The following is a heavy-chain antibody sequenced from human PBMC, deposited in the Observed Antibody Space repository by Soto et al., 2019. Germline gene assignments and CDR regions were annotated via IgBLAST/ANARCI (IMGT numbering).Heavy chain of an antibody. CDR1: GFTFSVSG. J-gene: IGHJ5*01. CDR3: TKTDLSSSNRSPWFDS. D-gene: IGHD6-13*01. V-gene: IGHV3-73*01. CDR2: IRSKSNNYAT. Sequence: PGGSLRLSCAASGFTFSVSGVHWVRQAPGKGLEWVGRIRSKSNNYATVYAPSVKGRFTISRDDSNNTAFLQMNSLKTEDTAVYYCTKTDLSSSNRSPWFDSWGQGTLVTVSS.